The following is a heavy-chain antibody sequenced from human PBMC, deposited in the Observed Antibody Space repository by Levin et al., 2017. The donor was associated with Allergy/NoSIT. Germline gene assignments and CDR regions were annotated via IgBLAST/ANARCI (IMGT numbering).Heavy chain of an antibody. V-gene: IGHV3-30*18. CDR1: GFIFSNYA. Sequence: PGGSLRLSCRASGFIFSNYAMHWVRQVPGKGLEWVALMSYDGDKKYYANSVKGRFAISRDNSKNTLYLQISSLRPEDTAVYYCAKDLLKGSGWSDGYFDLWGRGTLVTASS. J-gene: IGHJ2*01. D-gene: IGHD6-19*01. CDR2: MSYDGDKK. CDR3: AKDLLKGSGWSDGYFDL.